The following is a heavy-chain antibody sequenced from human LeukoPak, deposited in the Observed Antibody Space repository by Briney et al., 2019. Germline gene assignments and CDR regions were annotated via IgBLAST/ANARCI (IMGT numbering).Heavy chain of an antibody. Sequence: GGSLRLSCTASGFTFSTYWINWVRQSPGKGLVWVALINGDGSTTTHADSVKGRFTITRDNAKNSAYLQMNSLRDAYTAVYYCARDYGGSPDYWGQGTLVTVSA. CDR2: INGDGSTT. V-gene: IGHV3-74*03. CDR1: GFTFSTYW. D-gene: IGHD4-23*01. J-gene: IGHJ4*02. CDR3: ARDYGGSPDY.